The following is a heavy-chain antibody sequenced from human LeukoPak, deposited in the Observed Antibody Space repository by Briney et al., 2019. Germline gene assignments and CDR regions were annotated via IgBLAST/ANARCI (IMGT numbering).Heavy chain of an antibody. CDR2: IYYSGST. V-gene: IGHV4-39*01. J-gene: IGHJ4*02. CDR3: ARREKTFDY. Sequence: PSETLSLTCTVSGGSISSRSYYWGWIRQPPGKGLEWIGSIYYSGSTYYNPSLKSRVTISVDTSKNQFSLKLSSVTAADTAVYYCARREKTFDYWGQGTLVTVSS. CDR1: GGSISSRSYY.